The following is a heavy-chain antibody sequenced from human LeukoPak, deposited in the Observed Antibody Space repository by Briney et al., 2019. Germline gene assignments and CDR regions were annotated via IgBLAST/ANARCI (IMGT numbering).Heavy chain of an antibody. Sequence: SETLSLTCTVSGGSISSYYWSWIRQPPGKGLEWIGYIYYSGSTNYNPSLKSRVTISVDTPKNQFSLKLSSVTAADTAVYYCARTKEFRWYYFDYWGQGTLVTVSS. CDR3: ARTKEFRWYYFDY. CDR2: IYYSGST. CDR1: GGSISSYY. J-gene: IGHJ4*02. D-gene: IGHD3-10*01. V-gene: IGHV4-59*08.